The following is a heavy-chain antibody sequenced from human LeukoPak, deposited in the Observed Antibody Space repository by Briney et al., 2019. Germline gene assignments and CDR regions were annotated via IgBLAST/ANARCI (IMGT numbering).Heavy chain of an antibody. J-gene: IGHJ4*02. CDR2: IYSSGST. CDR1: GGSISDNY. Sequence: PSETLSLTCTVSGGSISDNYWSWIRQPPGKGLEWIGYIYSSGSTNYNPSLKSRVTISVDTSKNQFSLKLSSVTAADTAVYYCARLQHHIAVINWGQGTLVTVSS. CDR3: ARLQHHIAVIN. D-gene: IGHD6-19*01. V-gene: IGHV4-59*08.